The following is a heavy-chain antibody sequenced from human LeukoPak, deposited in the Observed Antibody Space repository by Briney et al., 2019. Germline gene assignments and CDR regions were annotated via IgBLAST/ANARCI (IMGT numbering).Heavy chain of an antibody. CDR1: GGTFSSYA. J-gene: IGHJ4*02. D-gene: IGHD6-19*01. V-gene: IGHV1-69*05. CDR3: AIPGIAVAGRFDY. CDR2: IIPIFGTA. Sequence: ASVKVSCKASGGTFSSYAISWVRQAPGQGLEWVGRIIPIFGTANYAQKFQGRVTITTDESTSTAYMELSSLRSEDTAVYYCAIPGIAVAGRFDYWGQGTLVTVSS.